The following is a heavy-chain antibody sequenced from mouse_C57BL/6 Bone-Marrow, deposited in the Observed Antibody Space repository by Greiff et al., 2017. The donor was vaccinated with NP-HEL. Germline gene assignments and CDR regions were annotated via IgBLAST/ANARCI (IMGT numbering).Heavy chain of an antibody. CDR2: IHPNSGST. CDR3: ASDYYGSSFHWYFDV. Sequence: QVQLQQSGAELVKPGASVKLSCKASGYTFTSYWMHWVKQRPGQGLEWIGMIHPNSGSTNYNEKFKSKATLTVDKSSSTAYMQLSSLTSEVSAVYYCASDYYGSSFHWYFDVWGTGTAVTVSS. V-gene: IGHV1-64*01. J-gene: IGHJ1*03. CDR1: GYTFTSYW. D-gene: IGHD1-1*01.